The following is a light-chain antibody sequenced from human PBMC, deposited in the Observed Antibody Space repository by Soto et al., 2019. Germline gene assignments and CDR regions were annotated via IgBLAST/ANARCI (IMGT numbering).Light chain of an antibody. CDR3: SSYTSSSTVV. V-gene: IGLV2-14*01. CDR1: SSDVGGYNY. Sequence: QSVLTQPASVSGSPGQSINISCTGTSSDVGGYNYVSWYQQHPGKAPKLMIYDVNNRPSGVSNHFSGSKSGNTASLTISGLQAEDEAHYYCSSYTSSSTVVFGGGTKLTVL. J-gene: IGLJ2*01. CDR2: DVN.